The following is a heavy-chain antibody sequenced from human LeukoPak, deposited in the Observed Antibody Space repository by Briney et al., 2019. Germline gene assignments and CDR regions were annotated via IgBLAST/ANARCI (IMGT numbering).Heavy chain of an antibody. J-gene: IGHJ3*02. V-gene: IGHV4-4*07. CDR3: AADGMFDAFDI. CDR2: TYTTGSA. Sequence: PSDTLSLTCTVSGGSISSYYWRWIRQPAGEGLEYIGRTYTTGSANYNPSLKSRVTISVDTAKNQFSLKLSSVTAADTAVYYCAADGMFDAFDIWGQGTMVTVSS. D-gene: IGHD3-10*02. CDR1: GGSISSYY.